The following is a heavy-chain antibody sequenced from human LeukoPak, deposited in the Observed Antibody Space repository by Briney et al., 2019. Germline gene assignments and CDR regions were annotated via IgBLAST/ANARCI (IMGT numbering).Heavy chain of an antibody. CDR2: IYYSGST. J-gene: IGHJ6*04. CDR1: GGSISSSSYY. CDR3: ARVPSLQWRFFYV. D-gene: IGHD3-3*01. V-gene: IGHV4-39*07. Sequence: PSETLSLTCTVSGGSISSSSYYWGWIRQPPGKGLEWIGSIYYSGSTYYNPSLKSRVTISVDTSKNQFSLKLSSVAAADTAVYYCARVPSLQWRFFYVWGKGTTVTVSS.